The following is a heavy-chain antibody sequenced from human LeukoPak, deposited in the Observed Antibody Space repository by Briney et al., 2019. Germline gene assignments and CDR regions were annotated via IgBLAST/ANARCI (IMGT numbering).Heavy chain of an antibody. CDR3: ARDFAGNYYFHY. V-gene: IGHV4-59*01. J-gene: IGHJ4*02. CDR2: VDYSGST. Sequence: SETLSLTCTVSGGSISGYYWNWVRQPPGKGLEWIGYVDYSGSTNYSPSLKSRVTISVDTSKKHFSLRLSSVTAADTAVYYCARDFAGNYYFHYWGQGTLVTVSS. CDR1: GGSISGYY. D-gene: IGHD1-7*01.